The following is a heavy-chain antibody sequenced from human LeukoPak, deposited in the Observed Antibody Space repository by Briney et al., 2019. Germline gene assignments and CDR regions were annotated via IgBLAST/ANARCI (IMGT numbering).Heavy chain of an antibody. V-gene: IGHV3-23*01. CDR3: AKDPKVDYGDYVDY. J-gene: IGHJ4*02. Sequence: PGGSLRLSCAASGFTFSSYAMSWVRQAPGKGLEWVSAISGSGGSKYYADSVKGRFTISRDNSKNTLYLQMNRLRAEDTAVYYCAKDPKVDYGDYVDYWGQGTLVTVSS. CDR1: GFTFSSYA. D-gene: IGHD4-17*01. CDR2: ISGSGGSK.